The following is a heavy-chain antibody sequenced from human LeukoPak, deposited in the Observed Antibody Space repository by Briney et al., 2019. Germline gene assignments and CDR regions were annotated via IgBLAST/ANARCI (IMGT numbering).Heavy chain of an antibody. Sequence: PSETLSLTCAAYGGSFSGYYWSWIRQPPGKGLEWIGEINHSGSTNYNPSLKSRVTISVDTSKNQFSLKLSSVTAADTAVYYCARAGAYSSGSDYWGQGTLVTVSS. D-gene: IGHD6-19*01. V-gene: IGHV4-34*01. CDR3: ARAGAYSSGSDY. CDR1: GGSFSGYY. J-gene: IGHJ4*02. CDR2: INHSGST.